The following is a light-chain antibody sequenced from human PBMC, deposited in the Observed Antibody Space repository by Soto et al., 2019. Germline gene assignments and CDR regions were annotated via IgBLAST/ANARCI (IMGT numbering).Light chain of an antibody. V-gene: IGKV3-11*01. CDR2: DAS. CDR3: QQRSNWPLLT. Sequence: EIVLTQSPATLSLSPGERATLSCRASQSVSNYLAWYQQKPGQAPRLLIYDASNKATGIPARFNGSGSGTHFPPTISSLEPEAFAIYYCQQRSNWPLLTFGGGTKVEIK. CDR1: QSVSNY. J-gene: IGKJ4*01.